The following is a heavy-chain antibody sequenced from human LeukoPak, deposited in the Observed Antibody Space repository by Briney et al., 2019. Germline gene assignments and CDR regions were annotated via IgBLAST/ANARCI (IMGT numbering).Heavy chain of an antibody. CDR1: GDSVSSNSAA. V-gene: IGHV6-1*01. CDR3: ARVTEKQYQPFDS. CDR2: TYYRSRWYN. D-gene: IGHD6-19*01. J-gene: IGHJ4*02. Sequence: QTRSLTCAISGDSVSSNSAAWNWIRQSPSRGLEWLGRTYYRSRWYNEYALSVKSRISINPDTSKNQFSLQLNSVTPEDTAVYYCARVTEKQYQPFDSWGQGTLVTVSS.